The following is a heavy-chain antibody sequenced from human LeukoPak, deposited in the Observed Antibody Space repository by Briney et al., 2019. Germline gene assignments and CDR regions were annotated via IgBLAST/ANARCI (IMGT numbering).Heavy chain of an antibody. V-gene: IGHV1-8*03. Sequence: ASVKVSCKASGYTFTSYDINWVRQATGQGLEWMGWMNPNSGNTGYAQRFQGRVTITRNTSISTAYMELSSLRSEDTAVYYCARGMWELLPGYYYYYMDVWGKGTTVTVSS. CDR1: GYTFTSYD. CDR3: ARGMWELLPGYYYYYMDV. CDR2: MNPNSGNT. J-gene: IGHJ6*03. D-gene: IGHD1-26*01.